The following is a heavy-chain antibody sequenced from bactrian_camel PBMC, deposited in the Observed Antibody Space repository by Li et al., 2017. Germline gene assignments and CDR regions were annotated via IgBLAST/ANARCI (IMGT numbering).Heavy chain of an antibody. J-gene: IGHJ4*01. D-gene: IGHD8*01. CDR2: VTRESLA. V-gene: IGHV3S10*01. Sequence: EVQLVESGGGLVQPGGSLRLSCVTSGLAFSTFGMNWVRQVPGKGLEWVSRVTRESLAFYQHSVKGRFTISRDDTSNTVTLQMNSLNPEDTGVYYCATDINNFYGQGTQVTVS. CDR1: GLAFSTFG.